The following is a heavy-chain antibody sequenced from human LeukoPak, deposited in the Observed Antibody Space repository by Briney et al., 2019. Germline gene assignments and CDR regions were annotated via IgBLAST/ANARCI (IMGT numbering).Heavy chain of an antibody. V-gene: IGHV3-30*02. D-gene: IGHD3-16*02. Sequence: GGSLRLSCAAPGFPFNYYNIHWVRQAPGKGLEWVAFMRNDGSEIHYADSVKGRFTISRDNSKNSLYLQMNSLRVEDTAVYFCAKDGGRYRFDYWGQGTLVTVSS. CDR1: GFPFNYYN. CDR2: MRNDGSEI. J-gene: IGHJ4*02. CDR3: AKDGGRYRFDY.